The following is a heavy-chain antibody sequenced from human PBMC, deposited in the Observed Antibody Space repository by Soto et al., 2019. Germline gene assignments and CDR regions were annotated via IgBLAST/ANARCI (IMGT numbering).Heavy chain of an antibody. CDR3: VVAAQPYSFDY. CDR1: GYTFTSYG. V-gene: IGHV1-18*01. J-gene: IGHJ4*02. D-gene: IGHD2-15*01. Sequence: ASVKVSCKASGYTFTSYGISWVRQAPGQGLEWMGWISAYNGNTNYAQKLQGRVTMTTDTSTSTAYMELRSLRSDDTAVYYCVVAAQPYSFDYPGQATLVTVSS. CDR2: ISAYNGNT.